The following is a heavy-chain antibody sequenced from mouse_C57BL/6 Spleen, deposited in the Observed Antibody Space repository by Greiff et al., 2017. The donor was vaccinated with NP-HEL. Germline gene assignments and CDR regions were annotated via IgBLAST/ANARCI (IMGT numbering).Heavy chain of an antibody. J-gene: IGHJ1*03. CDR2: IDPSDSYT. V-gene: IGHV1-50*01. CDR3: ARYITTAYFDV. CDR1: GYTFTNYY. Sequence: QVQLQQPGAELVKPGASVKLSCKASGYTFTNYYMQWVKQRPGQGLEWIGEIDPSDSYTNYNQKFKGKATLTVDTSSSTAYMQLSSLTSEDSAVYYCARYITTAYFDVWGTGTTVTVSS. D-gene: IGHD1-2*01.